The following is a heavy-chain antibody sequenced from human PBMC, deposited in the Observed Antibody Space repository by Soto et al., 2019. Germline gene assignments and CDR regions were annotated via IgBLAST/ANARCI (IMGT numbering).Heavy chain of an antibody. CDR3: ARVGFGELLLDY. CDR1: GGSITSSSYY. Sequence: SETLSLTCTVSGGSITSSSYYWGWIRQPPGKGLEWIGSIYYSGRAYYSPSLKSRVTISVDTSKNQFSLKLSSVTAADTAVYYCARVGFGELLLDYWGQGTLVTVSS. V-gene: IGHV4-39*07. J-gene: IGHJ4*02. D-gene: IGHD3-10*01. CDR2: IYYSGRA.